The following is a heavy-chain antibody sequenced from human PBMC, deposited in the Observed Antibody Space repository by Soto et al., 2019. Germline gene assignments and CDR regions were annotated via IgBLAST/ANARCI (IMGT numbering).Heavy chain of an antibody. V-gene: IGHV1-69*01. CDR3: ARGRVNTYLTAFDY. D-gene: IGHD5-18*01. CDR1: GGAFISYA. J-gene: IGHJ4*02. CDR2: IIPVFGTA. Sequence: QVQLVQSGAEVKKPGSSVKVSCKVSGGAFISYAISWVRQAPGRGLEWMGGIIPVFGTANYTQKFQGRVTITADASTSTAYMELSGLTSEDTALYSCARGRVNTYLTAFDYWGQGNLVTVSS.